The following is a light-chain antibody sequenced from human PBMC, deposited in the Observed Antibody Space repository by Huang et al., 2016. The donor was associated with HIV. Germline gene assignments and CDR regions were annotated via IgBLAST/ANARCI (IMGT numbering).Light chain of an antibody. CDR3: QQTYTFPA. CDR1: QTITTY. Sequence: DIQLTQSPSSLSASVGDRVTITCRASQTITTYLNWYQQKPGKAPHLLIYGAYNLQSWVPSRFRSSGSGTDFTLIISGLQPEDFATYYCQQTYTFPAFGRGTKVEIK. CDR2: GAY. J-gene: IGKJ1*01. V-gene: IGKV1-39*01.